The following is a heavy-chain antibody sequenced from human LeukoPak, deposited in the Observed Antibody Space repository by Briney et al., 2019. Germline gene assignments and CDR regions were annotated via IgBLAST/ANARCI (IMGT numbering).Heavy chain of an antibody. CDR2: ISTRVSTI. V-gene: IGHV3-11*04. D-gene: IGHD3-22*01. CDR3: ASGYYDSGGYPPYFDY. J-gene: IGHJ4*02. Sequence: ISTRVSTIYSADSVKARFTISSDSSKNSLYLQMNSLRAEDTAVYYCASGYYDSGGYPPYFDYWGQGTLVTVSS.